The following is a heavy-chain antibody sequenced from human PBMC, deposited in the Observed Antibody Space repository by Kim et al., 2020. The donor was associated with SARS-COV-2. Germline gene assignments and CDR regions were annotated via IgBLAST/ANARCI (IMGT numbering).Heavy chain of an antibody. CDR3: AREAGSGWYFDY. D-gene: IGHD6-19*01. J-gene: IGHJ4*02. Sequence: TYAPKFPGTVTITADESTSTAYMELSSLRSEDTAVYYCAREAGSGWYFDYWGQGTLVTVSS. V-gene: IGHV1-69*01.